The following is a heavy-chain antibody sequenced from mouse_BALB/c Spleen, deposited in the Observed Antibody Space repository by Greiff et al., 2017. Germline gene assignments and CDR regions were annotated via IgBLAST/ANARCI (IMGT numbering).Heavy chain of an antibody. J-gene: IGHJ3*01. V-gene: IGHV10-1*02. CDR2: IRSKSNNYAT. CDR1: GFTFNTYA. Sequence: EVQRVESGGGLVQPKGSLKLSCAASGFTFNTYAMNWVRQAPGKGLEWVARIRSKSNNYATYYADSVKDRFTISRDDSQSMLYLQMNNLKTEDTAMYYCVRHDYDGLAYWGQGTLVTVSA. D-gene: IGHD2-4*01. CDR3: VRHDYDGLAY.